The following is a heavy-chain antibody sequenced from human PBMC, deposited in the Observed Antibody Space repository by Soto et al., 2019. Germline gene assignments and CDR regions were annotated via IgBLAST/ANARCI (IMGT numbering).Heavy chain of an antibody. D-gene: IGHD3-3*01. J-gene: IGHJ4*02. V-gene: IGHV1-18*01. CDR3: ARDTNSITIFGVVIPSYYFDY. Sequence: ASVKVSYKASGYTFTSYGISWVRQAPGQGLEWMGWISAYNGNTNYAQKLQGRVTMTTDTSTSTAYMELRSLRSDDTAVYYCARDTNSITIFGVVIPSYYFDYWGQGTLVTVSS. CDR2: ISAYNGNT. CDR1: GYTFTSYG.